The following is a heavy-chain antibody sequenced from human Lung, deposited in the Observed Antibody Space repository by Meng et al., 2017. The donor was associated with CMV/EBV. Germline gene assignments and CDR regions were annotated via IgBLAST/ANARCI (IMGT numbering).Heavy chain of an antibody. CDR3: GRYTDIVAVIAATRDYWFDP. D-gene: IGHD2-15*01. Sequence: WVRKARGQALERQGTIIPILAITKYAQTSQGRVTITADTPSSTVYMGLSSLRSDDTAVYYCGRYTDIVAVIAATRDYWFDPWGQGTLVTVSS. CDR2: IIPILAIT. J-gene: IGHJ5*02. V-gene: IGHV1-69*02.